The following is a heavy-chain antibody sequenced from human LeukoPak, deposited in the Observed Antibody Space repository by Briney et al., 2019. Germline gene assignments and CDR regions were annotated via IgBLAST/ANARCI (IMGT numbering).Heavy chain of an antibody. CDR2: VWSDGSET. V-gene: IGHV3-33*06. D-gene: IGHD5-12*01. CDR1: GFTFRNYG. Sequence: PGGSLRLSCAASGFTFRNYGMHWVRQAPGKGLEWVALVWSDGSETYYADSVKGRFTISRDNSKNTLYLQMNSLRAEDTAVYYCAKSRVGYDYWGQGTLVTVSS. CDR3: AKSRVGYDY. J-gene: IGHJ4*02.